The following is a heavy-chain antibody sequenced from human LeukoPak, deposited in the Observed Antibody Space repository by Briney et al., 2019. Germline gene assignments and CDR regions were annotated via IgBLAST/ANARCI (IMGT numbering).Heavy chain of an antibody. CDR3: TRVGLVQYYFDY. CDR2: IYYSGST. V-gene: IGHV4-39*07. J-gene: IGHJ4*02. CDR1: GGSISSGGYY. D-gene: IGHD6-19*01. Sequence: PSKTLSLTCTVSGGSISSGGYYWSWIRQPPGKGLEWIGSIYYSGSTYYNPSLKSRVTISVDTSKNQFSLKLSSVTAADTAVYYCTRVGLVQYYFDYWGQGTLVTVSS.